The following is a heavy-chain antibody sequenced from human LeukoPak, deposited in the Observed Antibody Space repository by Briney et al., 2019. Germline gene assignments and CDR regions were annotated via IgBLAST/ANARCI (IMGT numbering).Heavy chain of an antibody. D-gene: IGHD3-10*01. V-gene: IGHV3-21*01. J-gene: IGHJ2*01. CDR3: ARVGAKGGWYFDL. Sequence: GGSLRLSCAVSGFTFRSYGMNWVRQAPGKGLEWVSSISSGSSYIYYADSVKGRFTISRDNAKNSLHLQMNSLKADDTAVYYCARVGAKGGWYFDLWGRGTLVTVSS. CDR1: GFTFRSYG. CDR2: ISSGSSYI.